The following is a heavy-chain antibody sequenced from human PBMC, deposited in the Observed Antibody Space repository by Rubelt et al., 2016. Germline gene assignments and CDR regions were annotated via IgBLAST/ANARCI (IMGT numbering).Heavy chain of an antibody. CDR1: GGSFSGYY. D-gene: IGHD3-22*01. CDR3: ARGKEGLGVTMMDY. J-gene: IGHJ4*02. Sequence: QVQLQQWGAGLLKPSETLSLTCAVYGGSFSGYYWSWIRQPPGKGLAWIGEINHSGSTNYNPSLKSRVTISVDTSKNQFSLKLSSVTAADTAVYYCARGKEGLGVTMMDYWGQGTLVTVSS. CDR2: INHSGST. V-gene: IGHV4-34*01.